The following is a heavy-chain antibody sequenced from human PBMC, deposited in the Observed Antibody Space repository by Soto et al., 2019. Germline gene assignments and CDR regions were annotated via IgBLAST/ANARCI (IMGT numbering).Heavy chain of an antibody. CDR2: IGTPGDT. V-gene: IGHV3-13*01. D-gene: IGHD2-21*02. CDR1: GFTFRRYD. Sequence: EVQLVESGGGLVQPGGSLRLSCAASGFTFRRYDMHWVRQGPGKGLEWVSTIGTPGDTSYPDSVKGRFTVSRENAKNSLYLQLNSLRAGDTAVYYCARASGGDSPFDIWGQGTMVTVSS. J-gene: IGHJ3*02. CDR3: ARASGGDSPFDI.